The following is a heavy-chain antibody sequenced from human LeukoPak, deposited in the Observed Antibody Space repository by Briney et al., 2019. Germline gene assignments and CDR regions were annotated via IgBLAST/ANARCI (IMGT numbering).Heavy chain of an antibody. J-gene: IGHJ4*02. CDR2: IYYSGST. D-gene: IGHD6-13*01. CDR3: ARDGVSTGPLYYFDY. CDR1: GGSISSYY. Sequence: SETLPLTCTVSGGSISSYYWSWIRQPPGKGLEWIGYIYYSGSTNYNPSLKSRVTISVDTSKNQFSLKLSSVTAADTAVYYCARDGVSTGPLYYFDYWGQGTLVTVSS. V-gene: IGHV4-59*01.